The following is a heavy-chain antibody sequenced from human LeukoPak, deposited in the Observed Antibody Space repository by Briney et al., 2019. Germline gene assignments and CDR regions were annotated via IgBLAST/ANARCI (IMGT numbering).Heavy chain of an antibody. Sequence: SETLSLTCTVSGGSITSGSYYWGWIRQPPGKGLEWIGNIYYSCSASYNPALKSLVTISVNTSKNQFSLKLSSGTAEDTTVYYCARHESIIVVVAARGFDYWGQGTLVTVSS. CDR3: ARHESIIVVVAARGFDY. D-gene: IGHD2-15*01. CDR2: IYYSCSA. CDR1: GGSITSGSYY. V-gene: IGHV4-39*01. J-gene: IGHJ4*02.